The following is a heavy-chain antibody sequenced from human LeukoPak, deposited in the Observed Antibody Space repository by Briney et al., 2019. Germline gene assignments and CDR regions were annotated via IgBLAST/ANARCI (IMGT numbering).Heavy chain of an antibody. D-gene: IGHD6-19*01. CDR2: IYPGDSDT. V-gene: IGHV5-51*01. CDR1: GYSFTSYW. CDR3: ARRIAVANKFSNFDAFDI. J-gene: IGHJ3*02. Sequence: GESLKVSCKGSGYSFTSYWIGWVRQMPGKGLEWMGIIYPGDSDTRYSPSFQGQVTISADKSVSTAYLQWSSLKASDTAMYYCARRIAVANKFSNFDAFDIWGQGTMVTVSS.